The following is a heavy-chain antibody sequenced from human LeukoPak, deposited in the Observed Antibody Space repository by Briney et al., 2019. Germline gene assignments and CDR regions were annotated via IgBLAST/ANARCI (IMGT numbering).Heavy chain of an antibody. Sequence: GGSLRLSCAASGFTFSDYDMHWVRQATGKGLEWVSAIGTAGDTYYTGSVKGRFTISREKAKNSLYLQMNSLRAGDTAVYYCARVAKERVGGVYYFDYWGQGTLVTVSS. V-gene: IGHV3-13*01. CDR3: ARVAKERVGGVYYFDY. D-gene: IGHD1-1*01. CDR1: GFTFSDYD. J-gene: IGHJ4*02. CDR2: IGTAGDT.